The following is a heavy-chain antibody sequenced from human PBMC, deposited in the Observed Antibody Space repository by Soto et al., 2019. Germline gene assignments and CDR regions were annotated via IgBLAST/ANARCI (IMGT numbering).Heavy chain of an antibody. V-gene: IGHV4-31*03. J-gene: IGHJ5*02. CDR2: IYYSGST. CDR3: ARAQILRFLEGYNWFDP. Sequence: PSETLSLTCTVSGCSISSGGYYWSWIRQHPGKGLEWIGYIYYSGSTYYNPSLKSRVTISVDTSKNQFSLKLSSVTAADTAVYYCARAQILRFLEGYNWFDPWGQGTLVTVSS. CDR1: GCSISSGGYY. D-gene: IGHD3-3*01.